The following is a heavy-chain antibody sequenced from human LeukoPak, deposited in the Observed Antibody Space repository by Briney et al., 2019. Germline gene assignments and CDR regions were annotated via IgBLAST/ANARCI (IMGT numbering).Heavy chain of an antibody. CDR1: GYTFTSYG. J-gene: IGHJ6*02. CDR2: ISAYNGNT. Sequence: ASVKVSCKASGYTFTSYGISWVRQAPGQGLEWMGWISAYNGNTNYAQKLQGRVTMTTDTSTSTAYMELRSLRSEDTAVYCCARGSITMVRGVPDYYYYGMDVWGQGTTVTVSS. D-gene: IGHD3-10*01. V-gene: IGHV1-18*01. CDR3: ARGSITMVRGVPDYYYYGMDV.